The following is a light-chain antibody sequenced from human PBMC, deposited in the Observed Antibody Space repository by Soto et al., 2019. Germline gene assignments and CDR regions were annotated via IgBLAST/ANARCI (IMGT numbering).Light chain of an antibody. CDR2: EVN. V-gene: IGLV2-8*01. CDR3: SSLAVSNSFV. J-gene: IGLJ1*01. CDR1: SNDVGGYNY. Sequence: SVLTQPPSASGSPGQSVTISCTGTSNDVGGYNYVSWYQQHPGKAPKLMIYEVNKRPSGVPDRFSGSKSGNTASLTVSGLQAEDEADYYCSSLAVSNSFVFGTGNKVTVL.